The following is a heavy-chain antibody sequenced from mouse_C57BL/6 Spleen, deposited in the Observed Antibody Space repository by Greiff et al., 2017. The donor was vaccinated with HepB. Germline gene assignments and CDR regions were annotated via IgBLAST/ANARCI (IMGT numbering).Heavy chain of an antibody. CDR1: GFTFSDYY. J-gene: IGHJ2*01. V-gene: IGHV5-16*01. CDR2: INYDGSST. Sequence: DVKLVESEGGLVQPGSSMKLSCTASGFTFSDYYMAWVRQVPEKGLEWVANINYDGSSTYYLDSLKSRFIISIDNAKKILYLQMSSLKSEDTATYYWARASGYYGSLYYFDYWGQGTTLTVSS. CDR3: ARASGYYGSLYYFDY. D-gene: IGHD1-1*01.